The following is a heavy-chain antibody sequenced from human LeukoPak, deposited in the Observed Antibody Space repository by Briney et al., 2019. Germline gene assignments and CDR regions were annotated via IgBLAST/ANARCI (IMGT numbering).Heavy chain of an antibody. CDR3: VGDPDYGGYSRFDY. J-gene: IGHJ4*02. CDR2: ISSDGSNK. Sequence: GRSLRLSCAASGFTFSTYAMHWVRQAPGKGLEWVAVISSDGSNKYYADSVKGRFTISRDNDKNTLYLQMSSLRGEDTAVYYCVGDPDYGGYSRFDYWGQGTLVTVSS. CDR1: GFTFSTYA. D-gene: IGHD4-23*01. V-gene: IGHV3-30-3*01.